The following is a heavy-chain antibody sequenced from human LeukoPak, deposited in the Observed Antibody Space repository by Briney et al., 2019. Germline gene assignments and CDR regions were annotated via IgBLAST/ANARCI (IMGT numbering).Heavy chain of an antibody. CDR3: ARGGYQLLYYYGMDV. J-gene: IGHJ6*02. D-gene: IGHD2-2*01. Sequence: GGSLRPSRAASGFTFSSYSMKWVRQAPGKGLEWVSSISSSSSYIYYADSVKGRFTISRDNAKNSLYLQMNSLRAEDTAVYYCARGGYQLLYYYGMDVWGQGTTVTVSS. CDR2: ISSSSSYI. V-gene: IGHV3-21*01. CDR1: GFTFSSYS.